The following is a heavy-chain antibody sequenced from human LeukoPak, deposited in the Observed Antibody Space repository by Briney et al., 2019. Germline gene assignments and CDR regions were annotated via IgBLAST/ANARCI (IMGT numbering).Heavy chain of an antibody. Sequence: PSQTLSLTCTVSGGSISSGGYYWSWIRQHPGKGLEWFGYIYYSGSTYYNPSLKSRVTMSVDTSKNQFSLKLSSVTAADTAVYYCARDQLRRGGYFDYWGQGTLVTVSS. CDR1: GGSISSGGYY. J-gene: IGHJ4*02. D-gene: IGHD1-26*01. CDR2: IYYSGST. V-gene: IGHV4-31*03. CDR3: ARDQLRRGGYFDY.